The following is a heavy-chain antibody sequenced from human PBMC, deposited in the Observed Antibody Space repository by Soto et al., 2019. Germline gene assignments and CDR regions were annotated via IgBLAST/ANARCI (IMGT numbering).Heavy chain of an antibody. J-gene: IGHJ6*02. CDR3: AREAPYCTSATCPKFYGMDV. Sequence: ASVKVSCKASGGTFGSYAITWVRRAPGQGLEWLGGIIPILNSPAYAQKFQARVVITADEITNTAYMELNSLRFDDTAVYYCAREAPYCTSATCPKFYGMDVWGQGTTVTVSS. D-gene: IGHD2-2*01. V-gene: IGHV1-69*13. CDR2: IIPILNSP. CDR1: GGTFGSYA.